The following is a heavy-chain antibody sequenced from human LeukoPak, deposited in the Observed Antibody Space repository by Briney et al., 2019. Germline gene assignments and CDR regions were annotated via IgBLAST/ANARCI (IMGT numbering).Heavy chain of an antibody. CDR2: ISGSGGST. CDR3: AGEGSGSLQSGFDI. J-gene: IGHJ3*02. Sequence: PGGSLRLSCAASGFTFSSYAMSWVRQAPGKGLEWVSAISGSGGSTYYADSVKGRFTISRENSENTLYLQMNSLRAEDTAVYYCAGEGSGSLQSGFDIWGQGTMVTVSS. V-gene: IGHV3-23*01. D-gene: IGHD1-26*01. CDR1: GFTFSSYA.